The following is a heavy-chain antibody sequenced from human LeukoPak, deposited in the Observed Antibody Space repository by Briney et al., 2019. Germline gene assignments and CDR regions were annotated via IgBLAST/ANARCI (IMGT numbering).Heavy chain of an antibody. J-gene: IGHJ6*03. CDR2: IIPIFGTA. CDR3: ARSGVAPTHYYYYYYMDV. V-gene: IGHV1-69*05. D-gene: IGHD2-15*01. Sequence: GASVKVSCKASGGTFSSYAISWVRQAPGQGLEWMGGIIPIFGTANYAQKFQGRVTITTDESTSTAYMELSSLRSEDTAVYYCARSGVAPTHYYYYYYMDVWGKGTTVTVSS. CDR1: GGTFSSYA.